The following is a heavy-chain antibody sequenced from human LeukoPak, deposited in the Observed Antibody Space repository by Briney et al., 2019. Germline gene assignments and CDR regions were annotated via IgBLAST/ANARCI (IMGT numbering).Heavy chain of an antibody. CDR2: MNPNSGNT. J-gene: IGHJ4*02. D-gene: IGHD2-2*01. CDR3: ARGLFPIVVVPAALDY. V-gene: IGHV1-8*01. Sequence: ASVKVSCKASGYTFTSYDINWVRQATGQGLEWMGWMNPNSGNTGYAQKFQGRVTITRNTSIGTAYMELSSLRSEDTAVYYCARGLFPIVVVPAALDYWGQGTLVTVSS. CDR1: GYTFTSYD.